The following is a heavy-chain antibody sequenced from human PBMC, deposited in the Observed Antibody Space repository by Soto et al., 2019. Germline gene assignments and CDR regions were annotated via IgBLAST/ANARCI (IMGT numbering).Heavy chain of an antibody. CDR3: ARDATNYHSDGLDF. CDR1: GVTFSSSR. J-gene: IGHJ6*04. CDR2: IKQDGSEK. V-gene: IGHV3-7*01. D-gene: IGHD2-2*01. Sequence: PGGSLRLSCAASGVTFSSSRMSCVRLAPGKGMEWVANIKQDGSEKYYVDSVKGRVTISRDNAKNSLYLQMNRLRAEDTAVYYCARDATNYHSDGLDFWGKGTTVIVSS.